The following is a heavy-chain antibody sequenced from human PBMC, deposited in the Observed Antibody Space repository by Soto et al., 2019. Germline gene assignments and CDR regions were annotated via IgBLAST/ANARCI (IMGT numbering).Heavy chain of an antibody. V-gene: IGHV1-69*06. J-gene: IGHJ5*02. CDR1: GGTFSSYA. CDR2: IIPIFGTA. Sequence: GASVKVSCKASGGTFSSYAISWVRQAPGQGLEWMGGIIPIFGTANYAQKFQGRVTITADKSTSTAYMELSSLRSEDTAVYYCARSRGDIVAPSNWFDPWGQGTLVTVSS. CDR3: ARSRGDIVAPSNWFDP. D-gene: IGHD5-12*01.